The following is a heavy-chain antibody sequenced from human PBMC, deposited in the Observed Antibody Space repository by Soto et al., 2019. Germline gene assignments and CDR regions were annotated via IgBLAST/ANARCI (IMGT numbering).Heavy chain of an antibody. CDR3: ARDLWGYCGTDCYPLDV. CDR2: FYYSGST. Sequence: SETLSLAYTFSGCAVSEGSYFRSWVRQPPGKGLEWIGYFYYSGSTKYNPSLKSRVTILEDTSKNQFSLKLNSVTAADTAVYYCARDLWGYCGTDCYPLDVWGQGT. D-gene: IGHD2-21*02. V-gene: IGHV4-61*01. J-gene: IGHJ6*02. CDR1: GCAVSEGSYF.